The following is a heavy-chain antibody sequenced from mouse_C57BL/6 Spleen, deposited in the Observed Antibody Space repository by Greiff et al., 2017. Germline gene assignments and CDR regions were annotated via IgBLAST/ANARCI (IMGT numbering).Heavy chain of an antibody. CDR2: IWSGGST. Sequence: VQLQESGPGLVQPSQSLSITCTVSGFSLTSYGVHWVRQSPGKGLEWLGVIWSGGSTDYNAAFISRLSISKDNSKSHVFFKMNSLQADDTAIYYCASPDWFAYWGQGTLVTVSA. CDR1: GFSLTSYG. J-gene: IGHJ3*01. CDR3: ASPDWFAY. V-gene: IGHV2-2*01.